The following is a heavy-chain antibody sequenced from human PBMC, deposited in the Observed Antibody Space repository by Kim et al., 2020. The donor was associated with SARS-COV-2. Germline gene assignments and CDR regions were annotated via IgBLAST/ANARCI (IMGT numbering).Heavy chain of an antibody. Sequence: ASVKVSCKASGYTFTSYAMHWVRQAPGQRLEWMGWINAGNGNTKYSQKFQGRVTITRDTSSSTAYMELSSLRSEDTAVYYCARAYYYDSSGYRFDYWGQGTLVTVSS. CDR3: ARAYYYDSSGYRFDY. V-gene: IGHV1-3*01. CDR2: INAGNGNT. J-gene: IGHJ4*02. D-gene: IGHD3-22*01. CDR1: GYTFTSYA.